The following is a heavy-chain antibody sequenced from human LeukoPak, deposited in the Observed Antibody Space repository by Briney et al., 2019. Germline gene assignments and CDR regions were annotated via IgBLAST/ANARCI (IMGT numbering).Heavy chain of an antibody. CDR2: FYNPFGT. V-gene: IGHV3-23*05. Sequence: GRSLRLSCAASRVAFSTASLHSGPGAPGGGLEWVHAFYNPFGTYHPNPLQGRFTISRDNYKNTLFLQINSLRAEATAVYYCARTSGWWSLDYWGQGTLVTVSS. D-gene: IGHD6-19*01. CDR1: RVAFSTAS. CDR3: ARTSGWWSLDY. J-gene: IGHJ4*02.